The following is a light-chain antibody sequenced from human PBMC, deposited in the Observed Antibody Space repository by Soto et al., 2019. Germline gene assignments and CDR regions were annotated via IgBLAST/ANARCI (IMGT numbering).Light chain of an antibody. V-gene: IGKV3-15*01. J-gene: IGKJ5*01. CDR3: QQYGSSPPIT. CDR1: QSVRSH. Sequence: IVMTQSPATLSVSPGEGVTLSCRASQSVRSHLAWYQQKPGQPPRLLIYGASTRATGIPARFSGSGFGTEFTLTISSLQSEDFAVYYCQQYGSSPPITFGQGTRLEIK. CDR2: GAS.